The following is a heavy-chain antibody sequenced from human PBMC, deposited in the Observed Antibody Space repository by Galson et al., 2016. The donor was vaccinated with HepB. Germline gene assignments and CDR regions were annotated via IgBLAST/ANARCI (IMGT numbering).Heavy chain of an antibody. CDR1: GYTFTTYG. CDR2: INAGNGNT. J-gene: IGHJ5*02. CDR3: ARDLKNYYDSSGYDYRWFDP. Sequence: SVKVPCKASGYTFTTYGIHWVRQAPGQRLEWMGWINAGNGNTKYSQKFQGRVTITRDTSASTADMELSSLRSEDTAVYYCARDLKNYYDSSGYDYRWFDPWGQGTLVTVSS. V-gene: IGHV1-3*01. D-gene: IGHD3-22*01.